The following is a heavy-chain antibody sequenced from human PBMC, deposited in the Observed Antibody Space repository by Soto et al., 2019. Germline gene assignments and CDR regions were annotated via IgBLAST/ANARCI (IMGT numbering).Heavy chain of an antibody. Sequence: SETLSLTCTASGDPIATNSYYWGWIRQPPGKGLEWIGNIYYSGTTYYDPSLKSRLTMSVDTSKNHFSLYLSSMTAADTAVYYCARSYTTFDFWGQG. CDR3: ARSYTTFDF. CDR1: GDPIATNSYY. J-gene: IGHJ5*01. D-gene: IGHD3-16*01. V-gene: IGHV4-39*01. CDR2: IYYSGTT.